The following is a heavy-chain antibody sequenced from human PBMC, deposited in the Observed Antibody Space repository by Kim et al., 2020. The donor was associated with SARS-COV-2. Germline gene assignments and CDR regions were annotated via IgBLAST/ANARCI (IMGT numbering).Heavy chain of an antibody. D-gene: IGHD3-9*01. J-gene: IGHJ4*02. V-gene: IGHV3-9*01. CDR3: AKGPDYDILTGYLD. Sequence: ADSVKGRFTISRDNAKNSLYLQMNSLRAEDTALYYCAKGPDYDILTGYLDWGQGTLVTVSS.